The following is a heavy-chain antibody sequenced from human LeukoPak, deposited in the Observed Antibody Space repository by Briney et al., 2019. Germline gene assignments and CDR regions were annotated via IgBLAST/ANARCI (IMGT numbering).Heavy chain of an antibody. CDR2: IYHSGST. CDR1: GGSISRSSFY. CDR3: AGEGVGANHDY. D-gene: IGHD1-26*01. V-gene: IGHV4-39*07. Sequence: SETLSLTCAVSGGSISRSSFYWGWIRQPPGKGLEWIGSIYHSGSTNYNPSLKSRVTISVDKSKNQFSLKLSSVTAADTAVYYCAGEGVGANHDYWGQGTLVTVSS. J-gene: IGHJ4*02.